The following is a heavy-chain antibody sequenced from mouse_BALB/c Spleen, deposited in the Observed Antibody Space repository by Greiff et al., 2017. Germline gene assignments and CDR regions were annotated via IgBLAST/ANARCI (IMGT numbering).Heavy chain of an antibody. CDR2: ISSGSSTI. CDR1: GFTFSSFG. J-gene: IGHJ3*01. V-gene: IGHV5-17*02. D-gene: IGHD1-1*01. Sequence: EVMLVESGGGLVQPGGSRKLSCAASGFTFSSFGMHWVRQAPEKGLEWVAYISSGSSTIYYADTVKGRFTISRDNPKNTLFLQMTSLRSEDTAMYYCAWNYGSSYGAYWGQGTLVTVSA. CDR3: AWNYGSSYGAY.